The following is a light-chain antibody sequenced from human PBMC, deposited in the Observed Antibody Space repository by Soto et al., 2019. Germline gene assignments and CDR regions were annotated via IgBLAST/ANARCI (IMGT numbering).Light chain of an antibody. CDR1: HSVNSH. CDR2: GAS. Sequence: MTQSPATLSVSPGERVTLSCRTSHSVNSHVAWYQQKPGQAPRLLLYGASTRATGIPVRFSGSGFGTEFTLTISSLEPEDFAVYYCQQRSNWPFITFGQGTRLEIK. CDR3: QQRSNWPFIT. J-gene: IGKJ5*01. V-gene: IGKV3-15*01.